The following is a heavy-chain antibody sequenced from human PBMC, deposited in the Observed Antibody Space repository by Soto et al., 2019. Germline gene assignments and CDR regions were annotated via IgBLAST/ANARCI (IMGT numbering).Heavy chain of an antibody. Sequence: ASVKVSCKVSGYTLTELSMHCVRQAPGKVLEWMGGFDPEDGETIYAQKFQGRVTMTEDTSTDTAYMELSSLRSEDTAVYYCATEQMVLRYFDWLSLFDYWGQGTLVTVSS. CDR3: ATEQMVLRYFDWLSLFDY. CDR2: FDPEDGET. J-gene: IGHJ4*02. CDR1: GYTLTELS. D-gene: IGHD3-9*01. V-gene: IGHV1-24*01.